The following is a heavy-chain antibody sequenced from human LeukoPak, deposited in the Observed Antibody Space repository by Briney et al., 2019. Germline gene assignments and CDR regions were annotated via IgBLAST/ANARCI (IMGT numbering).Heavy chain of an antibody. Sequence: LPGGSLRLSCAASGFTFSSYGMHWVRQAPGKGLEWVAVISYDGSNKYYADSVKGRFSISRDNAKNTLYLQMNSLRAEDTAVYYCAGGLSGYASSLGYWGQGTLVTVSA. CDR1: GFTFSSYG. CDR3: AGGLSGYASSLGY. CDR2: ISYDGSNK. V-gene: IGHV3-30*03. J-gene: IGHJ4*02. D-gene: IGHD6-6*01.